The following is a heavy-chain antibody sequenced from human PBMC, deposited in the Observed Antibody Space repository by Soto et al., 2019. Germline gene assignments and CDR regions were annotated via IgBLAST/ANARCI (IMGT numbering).Heavy chain of an antibody. Sequence: EASVKVSCKASGYTFTSYGISWVRQAPGQGLEWMGWISAYNGNTNYAQKLQGRVTMTTDTSTSTAYMELRSLRSDDTAVYYCARSPRIAVAGIGAFDIWGQGTMVTVSS. CDR3: ARSPRIAVAGIGAFDI. J-gene: IGHJ3*02. CDR2: ISAYNGNT. V-gene: IGHV1-18*01. D-gene: IGHD6-19*01. CDR1: GYTFTSYG.